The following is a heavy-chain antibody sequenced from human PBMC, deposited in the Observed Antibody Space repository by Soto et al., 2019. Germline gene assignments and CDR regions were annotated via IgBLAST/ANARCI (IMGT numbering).Heavy chain of an antibody. D-gene: IGHD7-27*01. CDR3: ARDPSNLGGYWYFDL. Sequence: LSLTCTVSGGSISSYYWRWIRQPPGKGLEWIGYIYYSGSTNYNPSLKSRVTISVDTSKNQFSLKLSSVTAADTAVYYCARDPSNLGGYWYFDLWGRGTLVTVSS. J-gene: IGHJ2*01. CDR2: IYYSGST. V-gene: IGHV4-59*01. CDR1: GGSISSYY.